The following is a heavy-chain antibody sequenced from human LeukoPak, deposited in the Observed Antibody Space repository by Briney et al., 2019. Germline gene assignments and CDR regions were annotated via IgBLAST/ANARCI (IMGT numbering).Heavy chain of an antibody. CDR3: ARFLRYHYMDV. CDR2: IYTSGST. V-gene: IGHV4-61*02. CDR1: GGSISSGSYY. Sequence: NPSQTLSLTCTVSGGSISSGSYYWSWIRQPAGKGLEWIGRIYTSGSTNYNPSLKSRVTISVDTSKNQFSLKLSSVTAADTAVYYCARFLRYHYMDVWGKGTTVTVSS. D-gene: IGHD2/OR15-2a*01. J-gene: IGHJ6*03.